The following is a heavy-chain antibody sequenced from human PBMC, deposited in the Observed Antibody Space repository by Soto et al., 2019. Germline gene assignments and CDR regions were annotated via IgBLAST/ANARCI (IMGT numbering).Heavy chain of an antibody. Sequence: SETLSLTCSVSGGSISGSYWSWIRQSPGKGLEWLGYVYYTGSTNYSPSLRSRVSISVDTSKNEFSLRLSSVTAADTAVCFCARSVAVPGAHIDYWGQGTQVTVSS. CDR3: ARSVAVPGAHIDY. CDR2: VYYTGST. CDR1: GGSISGSY. J-gene: IGHJ4*02. D-gene: IGHD6-19*01. V-gene: IGHV4-59*01.